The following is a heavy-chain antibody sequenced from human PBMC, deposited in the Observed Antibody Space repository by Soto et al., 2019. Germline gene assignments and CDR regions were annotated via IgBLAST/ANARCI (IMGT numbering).Heavy chain of an antibody. Sequence: SETLALTCTVSGGSISSYYWTWIRQPPGKGLEWVGYVYYSGTTYYNPSLQSRVTISVDTSKNQFSLKVKSVTAADTAIYYCARAGSTWRYFFDYWGQGSLVTVSS. CDR3: ARAGSTWRYFFDY. V-gene: IGHV4-59*01. D-gene: IGHD6-13*01. J-gene: IGHJ4*02. CDR2: VYYSGTT. CDR1: GGSISSYY.